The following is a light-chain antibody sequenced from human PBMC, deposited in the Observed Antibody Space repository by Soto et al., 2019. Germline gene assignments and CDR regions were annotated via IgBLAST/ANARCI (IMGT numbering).Light chain of an antibody. CDR3: QQYNNWPRTWT. CDR1: QSVSSN. CDR2: GAS. J-gene: IGKJ1*01. V-gene: IGKV3-15*01. Sequence: EIVMTQSPGTLSVSPGERATLSCRASQSVSSNLAWYQQKPGQAPRLLIYGASTRATGIPARFSGSGSGTEFTLTISSLQSEDFSVYYCQQYNNWPRTWTFGQGTKVDIK.